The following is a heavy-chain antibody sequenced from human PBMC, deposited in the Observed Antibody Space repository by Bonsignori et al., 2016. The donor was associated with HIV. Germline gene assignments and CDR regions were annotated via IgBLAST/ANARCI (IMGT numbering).Heavy chain of an antibody. CDR2: IVPVVGIA. CDR3: ARSSRVIAGAHSTYFYYMDV. V-gene: IGHV1-69*10. D-gene: IGHD3-16*02. J-gene: IGHJ6*03. Sequence: SVKVSCKVSGDTFGDYAIGWVRQAPGQGLEWVGGIVPVVGIANYDHKFQDRVTITADKSTTTAYMEVSGLRSEDTAVYYCARSSRVIAGAHSTYFYYMDVWGKGTTVTVSS. CDR1: GDTFGDYA.